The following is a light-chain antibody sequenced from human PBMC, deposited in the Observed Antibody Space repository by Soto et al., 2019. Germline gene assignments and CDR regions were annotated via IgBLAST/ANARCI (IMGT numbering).Light chain of an antibody. J-gene: IGKJ4*01. Sequence: EIVMTQSPATLSVSPGERATLSCRASQSVSSNVAWYQQIPGQTPRLLIYGASTRATGIPVRFSGSGSGTEFTLTISSLQSEDFAVYYCQQRSNWPLTFGGGTKVDIK. CDR1: QSVSSN. CDR3: QQRSNWPLT. V-gene: IGKV3-15*01. CDR2: GAS.